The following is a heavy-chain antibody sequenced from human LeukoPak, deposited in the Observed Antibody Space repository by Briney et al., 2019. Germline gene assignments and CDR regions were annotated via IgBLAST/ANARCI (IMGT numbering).Heavy chain of an antibody. CDR3: ARGLNYYDSSGYSSYYYYMDV. J-gene: IGHJ6*03. CDR1: GGSFSGYY. D-gene: IGHD3-22*01. V-gene: IGHV4-34*01. CDR2: INHSGST. Sequence: PSETLSLTCAVYGGSFSGYYWSWIRQPPGKGLEWTGEINHSGSTNYNPSLKSRVTISVDTSKNQFSLKLSSVTAADTAVYYCARGLNYYDSSGYSSYYYYMDVWGKGTTVTVSS.